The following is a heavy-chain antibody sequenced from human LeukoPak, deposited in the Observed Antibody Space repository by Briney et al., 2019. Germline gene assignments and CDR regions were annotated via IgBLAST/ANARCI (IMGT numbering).Heavy chain of an antibody. V-gene: IGHV1-18*01. CDR1: GYTFTSYG. D-gene: IGHD5-24*01. CDR2: ISAYNGNT. CDR3: ARERDGYSNLYYFDY. J-gene: IGHJ4*02. Sequence: ASVKVSCKASGYTFTSYGISWVRQAPGQGLEWMGWISAYNGNTNYAQKLQGRVTMTTDTSTSTAYMELRSLKSDDTAVYYCARERDGYSNLYYFDYWGQGTLVTVSS.